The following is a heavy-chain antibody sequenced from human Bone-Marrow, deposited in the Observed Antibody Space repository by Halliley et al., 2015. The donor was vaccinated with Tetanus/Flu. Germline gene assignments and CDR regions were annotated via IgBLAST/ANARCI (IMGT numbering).Heavy chain of an antibody. Sequence: VPSLSSRGDAASYAETGRDRFTISRDNTRNTLNLQMNSLRAEDTAIYYCAKDPSNWKYFLDSWGQGTLVTVSS. V-gene: IGHV3-23*01. D-gene: IGHD1-7*01. CDR3: AKDPSNWKYFLDS. CDR2: LSSRGDAA. J-gene: IGHJ1*01.